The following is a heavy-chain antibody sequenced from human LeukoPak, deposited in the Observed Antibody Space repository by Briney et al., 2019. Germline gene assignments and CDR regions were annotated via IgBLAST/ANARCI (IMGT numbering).Heavy chain of an antibody. J-gene: IGHJ6*02. V-gene: IGHV3-15*01. CDR3: TTAIAMVEYYYYYGMDV. CDR2: IKSKTDGGTT. CDR1: GFTFSNAW. Sequence: GGSLRLSCAASGFTFSNAWMSWVRQAPGKGLEWVGRIKSKTDGGTTDYAAPVKGRFTISRDDSKNTLYLQMNSLKTEDTAVYYCTTAIAMVEYYYYYGMDVWGQGTTVTVSS. D-gene: IGHD3-10*01.